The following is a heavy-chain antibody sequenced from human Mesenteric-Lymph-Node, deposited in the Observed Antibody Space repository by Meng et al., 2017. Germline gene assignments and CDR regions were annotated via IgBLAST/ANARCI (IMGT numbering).Heavy chain of an antibody. Sequence: LRLSCAISGDSVSSNSAAWNWIRQSPSRGLEWLGRTYYRSKWYNDYAVSVKSRITINPDTSKNQFSLQLNSVTPEDTAVYYCAIGSSSRYYDYGMDVWGQGTTVTVSS. V-gene: IGHV6-1*01. CDR3: AIGSSSRYYDYGMDV. CDR2: TYYRSKWYN. J-gene: IGHJ6*02. CDR1: GDSVSSNSAA. D-gene: IGHD6-13*01.